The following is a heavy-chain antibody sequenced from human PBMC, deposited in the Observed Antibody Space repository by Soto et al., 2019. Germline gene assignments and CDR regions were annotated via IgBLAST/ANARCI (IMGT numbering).Heavy chain of an antibody. D-gene: IGHD1-26*01. Sequence: EVQLVESGGGLVQPGGSLRLSCATSGFRFSSHELNWVRQAPGKGLEWVAYISSSGNALYYADSVKGRFTISIDDSKNSVYLQLSSLRVDDTALYYCARGVGATPLLDFWGQGTLVTISS. V-gene: IGHV3-48*03. CDR3: ARGVGATPLLDF. CDR2: ISSSGNAL. J-gene: IGHJ4*02. CDR1: GFRFSSHE.